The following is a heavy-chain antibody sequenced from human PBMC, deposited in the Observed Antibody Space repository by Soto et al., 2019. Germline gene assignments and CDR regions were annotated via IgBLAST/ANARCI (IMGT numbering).Heavy chain of an antibody. CDR3: ARRGRHNWFDP. Sequence: GGSLRLSCAASGFTFSSYSMNWVRQAPGKGLEWVSYISSSSSTIYYADSVKGRFTISRDNAKNSLYLQMNSLRAEDTAVYYCARRGRHNWFDPWGQGTLVTVSS. CDR1: GFTFSSYS. CDR2: ISSSSSTI. J-gene: IGHJ5*02. V-gene: IGHV3-48*01.